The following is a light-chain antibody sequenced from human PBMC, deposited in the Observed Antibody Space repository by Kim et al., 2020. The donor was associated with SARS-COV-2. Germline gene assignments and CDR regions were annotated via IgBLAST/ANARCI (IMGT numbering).Light chain of an antibody. Sequence: SPGESATLSCTASHSVTSNYLAWFQQRPGQAPRLLIYGASSRATGIPDRFSGSGSGRDFTLTISRLEPEDFAVYYCQQYASSIFTFGPGTKVDIK. CDR2: GAS. V-gene: IGKV3-20*01. CDR1: HSVTSNY. CDR3: QQYASSIFT. J-gene: IGKJ3*01.